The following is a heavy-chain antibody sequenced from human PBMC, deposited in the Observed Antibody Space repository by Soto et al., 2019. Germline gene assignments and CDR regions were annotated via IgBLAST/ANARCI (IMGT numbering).Heavy chain of an antibody. CDR2: ISPKSGGT. V-gene: IGHV1-2*02. D-gene: IGHD3-9*01. J-gene: IGHJ4*02. CDR3: ARPPGYISDWYYFDL. CDR1: GYTFINYY. Sequence: QVQLVQSGAEVKKPGASVKISCEASGYTFINYYMPWVRQAPGKGFGGMGRISPKSGGTNYAQKFQGRVSMTGDTSLKTAYMELSSLMSEDTAVYFCARPPGYISDWYYFDLWGQGTQVTVSS.